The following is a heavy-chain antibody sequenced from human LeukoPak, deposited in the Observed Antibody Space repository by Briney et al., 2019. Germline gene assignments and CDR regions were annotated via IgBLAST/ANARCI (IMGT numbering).Heavy chain of an antibody. CDR2: IYKSGTT. J-gene: IGHJ4*02. D-gene: IGHD3-16*02. CDR1: GGSITSTRYY. Sequence: SETLSLTCTISGGSITSTRYYWGWLRQTPGKGLEWIGSIYKSGTTYYHPPLKSRVPISVDTSKNQFSLKLSPVTAVDTAVFYCAKGYDFLWGSYRVGFDYWGQGILVSVSS. CDR3: AKGYDFLWGSYRVGFDY. V-gene: IGHV4-39*01.